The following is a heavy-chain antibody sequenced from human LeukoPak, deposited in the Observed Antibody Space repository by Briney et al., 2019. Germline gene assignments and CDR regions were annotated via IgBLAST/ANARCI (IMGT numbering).Heavy chain of an antibody. CDR1: RFTFSNYW. CDR3: AREPRGYSYGL. D-gene: IGHD5-18*01. V-gene: IGHV3-7*01. Sequence: GGSLRLSCAASRFTFSNYWMAWVRQAPGKGLEWVANIKDDGSETYYVASVKGRFTISRDNAKDSPYLQMNSLRAEDTAVYYCAREPRGYSYGLWGRGTLVTVSS. J-gene: IGHJ4*02. CDR2: IKDDGSET.